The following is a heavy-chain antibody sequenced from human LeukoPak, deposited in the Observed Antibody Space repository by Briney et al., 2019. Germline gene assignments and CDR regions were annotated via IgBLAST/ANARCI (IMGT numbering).Heavy chain of an antibody. V-gene: IGHV4-39*01. D-gene: IGHD5-12*01. J-gene: IGHJ4*02. Sequence: PSETLPLTCTVSGGSISSSSYYWGWIRQPPGKGLEWIGSIYYSGSTYYNPSLKSRVTISVDTSKNQFSLKLSSVTAADTAVYYCARHVWLRSMYYFDYWGQGTLVTVSS. CDR1: GGSISSSSYY. CDR2: IYYSGST. CDR3: ARHVWLRSMYYFDY.